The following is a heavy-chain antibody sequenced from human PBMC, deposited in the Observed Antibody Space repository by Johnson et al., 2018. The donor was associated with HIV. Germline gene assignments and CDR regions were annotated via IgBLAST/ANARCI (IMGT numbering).Heavy chain of an antibody. J-gene: IGHJ3*02. CDR3: ARVGDGNNKNAFDI. V-gene: IGHV3-64*01. CDR2: ISSNGVRT. D-gene: IGHD5-24*01. CDR1: GFTFSTYA. Sequence: EVQLVESGGGLVQPGGSLRLSCAASGFTFSTYAMYWVRQAPGKGLEYVSGISSNGVRTYYANSVKDRFTVSRDNSKNTLYLQMGSLRAEDMAVYYCARVGDGNNKNAFDIWGQGTMVTVSS.